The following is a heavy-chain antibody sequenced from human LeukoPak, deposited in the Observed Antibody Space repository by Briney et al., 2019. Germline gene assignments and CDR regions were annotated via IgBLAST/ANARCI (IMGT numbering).Heavy chain of an antibody. CDR2: ISGSGDNT. D-gene: IGHD3-22*01. Sequence: GGSLRLSCAASGFTFSSYAMGWVRQAPGKGLEWVSVISGSGDNTYYADSVKGRFTISRDNSKNTLYLQMNSLRAEDTAVYYCAKGPPHYYYDRSGYFYSYYFDYWGQGTLVTVSS. CDR1: GFTFSSYA. V-gene: IGHV3-23*01. CDR3: AKGPPHYYYDRSGYFYSYYFDY. J-gene: IGHJ4*02.